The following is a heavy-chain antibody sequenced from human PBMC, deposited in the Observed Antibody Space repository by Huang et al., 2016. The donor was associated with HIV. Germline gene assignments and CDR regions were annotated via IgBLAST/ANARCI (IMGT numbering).Heavy chain of an antibody. Sequence: QVQLVQSGAEVKKPGSSVKVSCKASGGSFRDFAIGWVRQAPGQGLEWMGGISPTLGTANDEQKFQGRVTIIADESTSTAYMELSSLRSEDTAVYYCATVDYYDTSGPQRGYFDNWGQGTLVTVSS. CDR3: ATVDYYDTSGPQRGYFDN. V-gene: IGHV1-69*01. CDR2: ISPTLGTA. J-gene: IGHJ4*02. D-gene: IGHD3-22*01. CDR1: GGSFRDFA.